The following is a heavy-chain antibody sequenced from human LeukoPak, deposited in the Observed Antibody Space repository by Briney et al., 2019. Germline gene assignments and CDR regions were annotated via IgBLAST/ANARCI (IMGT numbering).Heavy chain of an antibody. J-gene: IGHJ6*03. CDR2: MNPNTGHT. D-gene: IGHD1-7*01. Sequence: ASVKVSCKTSGYTFTRYDIKWVRQATGQRLEWMGWMNPNTGHTAYAPKFQGRVTFTRNTSVSTAYMELDILISEDTAVYFCARGGITGTDAEYYYYMDVWGKGTTVTVSS. CDR1: GYTFTRYD. CDR3: ARGGITGTDAEYYYYMDV. V-gene: IGHV1-8*03.